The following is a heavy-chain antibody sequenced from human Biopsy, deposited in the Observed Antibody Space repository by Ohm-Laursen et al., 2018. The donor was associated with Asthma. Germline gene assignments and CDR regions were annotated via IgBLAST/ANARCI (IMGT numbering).Heavy chain of an antibody. CDR1: GFSFSNYG. V-gene: IGHV3-30*03. D-gene: IGHD1-26*01. J-gene: IGHJ4*02. CDR3: AREVFPGWELRRGPDS. Sequence: SLRLSCSASGFSFSNYGMHWVRQAPGKGLDWVAVISFDGTNRNYTDSVKGRFTISRDNSRNTLHLEMNSLRAEDTAVYFCAREVFPGWELRRGPDSWGQGTLVTVSS. CDR2: ISFDGTNR.